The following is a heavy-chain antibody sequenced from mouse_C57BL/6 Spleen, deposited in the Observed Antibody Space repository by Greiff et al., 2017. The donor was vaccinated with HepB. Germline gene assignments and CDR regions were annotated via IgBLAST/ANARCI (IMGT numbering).Heavy chain of an antibody. D-gene: IGHD1-1*01. CDR2: IDPSDSYT. V-gene: IGHV1-59*01. CDR3: ARAITTGADWDFDD. Sequence: QVQLQQPGAELVRPGTSVKLSCKASGYTFTSYWMHWVKQRPGQGLEWIGVIDPSDSYTNYNQKFKGKATLTVDTSSSTAYMQLSSLTSEESAVYYCARAITTGADWDFDDWGTGTTVTVSS. J-gene: IGHJ1*03. CDR1: GYTFTSYW.